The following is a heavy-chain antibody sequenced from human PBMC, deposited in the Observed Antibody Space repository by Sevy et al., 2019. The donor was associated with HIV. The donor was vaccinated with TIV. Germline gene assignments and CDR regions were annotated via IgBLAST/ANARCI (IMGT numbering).Heavy chain of an antibody. CDR3: ARLVSCGGDCYYLDS. J-gene: IGHJ4*02. CDR1: GFSFSNYD. Sequence: GGSLRLSCAASGFSFSNYDMHWVRQAPGKGLDWVAVISHDERYKNYAEYLKVRVTISRDNFKNTLFLQMDSLRPEDTAVYFCARLVSCGGDCYYLDSWGQGALVTVSS. V-gene: IGHV3-30*01. CDR2: ISHDERYK. D-gene: IGHD2-21*02.